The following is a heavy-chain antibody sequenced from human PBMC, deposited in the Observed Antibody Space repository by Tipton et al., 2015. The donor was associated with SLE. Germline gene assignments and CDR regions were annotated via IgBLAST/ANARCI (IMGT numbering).Heavy chain of an antibody. CDR2: INHSGGT. CDR1: GGSFSDYY. V-gene: IGHV4-34*10. CDR3: AGAWQGYCSGGTCYVLDY. J-gene: IGHJ4*02. Sequence: GSLRLSCAVYGGSFSDYYWTWIRQIPGKGLEWIGEINHSGGTNFNPSLKSRIATSIDTSKNQFSLNMSSVTAADTAVYYCAGAWQGYCSGGTCYVLDYWGQGTLVTVSS. D-gene: IGHD2-15*01.